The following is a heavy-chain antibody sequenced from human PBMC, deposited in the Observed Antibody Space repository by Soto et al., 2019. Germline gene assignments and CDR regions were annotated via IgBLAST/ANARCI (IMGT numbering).Heavy chain of an antibody. J-gene: IGHJ4*02. CDR3: ARGRLKYVWGSYRPYYFDY. CDR2: INHSGST. D-gene: IGHD3-16*02. CDR1: GGSFSGYY. Sequence: LSLTCAVYGGSFSGYYWSWIRQPPWKGLEWIGEINHSGSTNYNPSLKSRVTISVDTSKNQFSLKLSSVTAADTAVYYCARGRLKYVWGSYRPYYFDYWGQGTLATVSS. V-gene: IGHV4-34*01.